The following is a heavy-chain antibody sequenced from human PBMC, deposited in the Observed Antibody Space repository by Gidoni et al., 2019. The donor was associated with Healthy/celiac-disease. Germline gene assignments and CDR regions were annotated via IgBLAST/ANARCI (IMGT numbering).Heavy chain of an antibody. D-gene: IGHD3-9*01. CDR3: ARGSYDILTGYYSQTPDFDY. CDR1: GFPLSRYA. V-gene: IGHV3-30-3*01. Sequence: QVQLVESGGGVVQPGRSLRLTCAGSGFPLSRYAMHWVRQAPGKGLEWVAVISHDGSNKYYADSVKGRFTISRDNSKNTLYLQMNSRRAEDTAVYYCARGSYDILTGYYSQTPDFDYWGQGTLVTVSS. CDR2: ISHDGSNK. J-gene: IGHJ4*02.